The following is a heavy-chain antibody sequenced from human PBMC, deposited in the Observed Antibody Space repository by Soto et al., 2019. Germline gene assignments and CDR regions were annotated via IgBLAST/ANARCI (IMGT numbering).Heavy chain of an antibody. Sequence: QVQLQESGPGLVKPSETLSLTCVVSGDSITNTNWWTWVRRPPGKGLEWIGEIYHDERTNYNPSLQSRDIVSVDKSKNQFPLTLRSVTTADTAIYYCARVRSDGWFWAFDMWGQGTMVTVSS. CDR1: GDSITNTNW. J-gene: IGHJ3*02. V-gene: IGHV4-4*02. CDR2: IYHDERT. D-gene: IGHD6-19*01. CDR3: ARVRSDGWFWAFDM.